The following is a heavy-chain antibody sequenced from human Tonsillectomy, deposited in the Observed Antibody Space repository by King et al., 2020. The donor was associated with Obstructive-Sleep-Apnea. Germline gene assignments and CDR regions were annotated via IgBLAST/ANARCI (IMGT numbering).Heavy chain of an antibody. CDR3: ARGGGDSCPDRY. CDR2: IYYSGRT. CDR1: GGSISSYY. Sequence: QLQESGPGLVKPSETLSLNCTVSGGSISSYYWSWIRQPPGKGLEWIGYIYYSGRTNYNPSLKSRVTISVDTSKNQFSLKLNSVTAADTAVYYCARGGGDSCPDRYWGQGTLVTVSS. D-gene: IGHD2-21*02. V-gene: IGHV4-59*01. J-gene: IGHJ4*02.